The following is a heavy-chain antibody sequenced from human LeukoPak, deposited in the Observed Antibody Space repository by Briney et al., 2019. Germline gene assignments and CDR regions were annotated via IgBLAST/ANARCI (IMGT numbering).Heavy chain of an antibody. D-gene: IGHD2-2*01. CDR3: ARAYCSSISCYARYYDFWTSLTNWFDP. Sequence: ASVKVSCKASGYTFTGYYMHWVRQAPGQGLEWMGWINPNSGGTNYAQKFQGRVTMTRDTSISTAYMELSRLRSDDTAVYYCARAYCSSISCYARYYDFWTSLTNWFDPWGQGTLVTVSS. V-gene: IGHV1-2*02. CDR2: INPNSGGT. CDR1: GYTFTGYY. J-gene: IGHJ5*02.